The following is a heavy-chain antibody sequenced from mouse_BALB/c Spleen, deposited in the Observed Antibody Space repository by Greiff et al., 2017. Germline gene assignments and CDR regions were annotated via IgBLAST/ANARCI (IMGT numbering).Heavy chain of an antibody. V-gene: IGHV2-9*02. Sequence: QVQLQQSGPGLVAPSQTLSITCTVSGFSLTSYGVHWVRQPPGKGLEWLGVIWAGGGTNYNSALMSRLSISKDNSKSQVFLKMNSLQTDDTAMYYCARDARDWFAYWGQGTLVTVSA. CDR1: GFSLTSYG. CDR3: ARDARDWFAY. CDR2: IWAGGGT. J-gene: IGHJ3*01.